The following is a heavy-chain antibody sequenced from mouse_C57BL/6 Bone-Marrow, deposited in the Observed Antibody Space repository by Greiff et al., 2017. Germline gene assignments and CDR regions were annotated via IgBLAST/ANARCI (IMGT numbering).Heavy chain of an antibody. D-gene: IGHD1-1*01. CDR1: GYTFTSYG. CDR2: IYPRSGNT. J-gene: IGHJ4*01. Sequence: VQLQESGAELARPGASVKLSCKASGYTFTSYGISWVKQRTGQGLEWIGEIYPRSGNTYYNEKFKGKATLTADKSSSTAYMELRSLTSEDSAVYFCARASYYYGSSPYAMDYWGQGTSVTVSS. V-gene: IGHV1-81*01. CDR3: ARASYYYGSSPYAMDY.